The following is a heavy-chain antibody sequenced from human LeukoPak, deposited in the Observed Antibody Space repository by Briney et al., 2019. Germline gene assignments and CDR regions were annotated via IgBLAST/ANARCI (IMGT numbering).Heavy chain of an antibody. D-gene: IGHD2-2*01. CDR3: ARDTARVPFDP. CDR1: GFTVSSYG. CDR2: IWYDGSNK. J-gene: IGHJ5*02. Sequence: PGRSLRLSCAASGFTVSSYGMHWVRQAPGKGREWVVIIWYDGSNKYYTDSVKGRFTISRDNSKSTLYLQMNSLRAEDTAVYYCARDTARVPFDPWGQGTLVIVSS. V-gene: IGHV3-33*01.